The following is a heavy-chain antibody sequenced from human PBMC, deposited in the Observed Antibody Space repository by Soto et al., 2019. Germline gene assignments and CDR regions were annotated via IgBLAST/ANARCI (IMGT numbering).Heavy chain of an antibody. D-gene: IGHD3-16*01. CDR1: GYSFTRYG. Sequence: GASLKVSCKASGYSFTRYGIAWARQAPGQGLEWMGWINTYNGNTNYAQNLQGRVTLTTDTSTSTAYMELTSLRSNDTAIYYCAMVDVYVTPSPQDVWGQGTTVTVSS. CDR2: INTYNGNT. J-gene: IGHJ6*02. CDR3: AMVDVYVTPSPQDV. V-gene: IGHV1-18*01.